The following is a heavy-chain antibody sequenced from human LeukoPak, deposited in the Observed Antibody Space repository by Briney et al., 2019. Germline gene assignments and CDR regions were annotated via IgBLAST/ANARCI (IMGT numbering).Heavy chain of an antibody. CDR1: GFTFSSYS. J-gene: IGHJ3*02. V-gene: IGHV3-21*01. D-gene: IGHD1-1*01. CDR2: XSSSSSYI. CDR3: ARDLSDWNDENDAFDI. Sequence: PGGSLRLSCAASGFTFSSYSXXXVXXAPXXXXXXXXXXSSSSSYIYYADSVKGRFTISRDNAKNSLYLQMNSLRAEDTAVYYCARDLSDWNDENDAFDIWGQGTMVTVSS.